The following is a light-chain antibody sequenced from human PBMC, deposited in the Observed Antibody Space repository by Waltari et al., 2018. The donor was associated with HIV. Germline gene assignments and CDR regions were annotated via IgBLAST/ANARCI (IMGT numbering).Light chain of an antibody. CDR2: DVS. CDR3: CSYAGSYTFYV. V-gene: IGLV2-11*01. J-gene: IGLJ1*01. CDR1: SRAVGGYNY. Sequence: QSALTQPRSVSGSPVQSVTISCTGTSRAVGGYNYLTWYQQHPGKAPKLMIYDVSKRPSGVPDRFSGSKSGNTASLTISGLQAEDEADYYCCSYAGSYTFYVFGTGTKVTVL.